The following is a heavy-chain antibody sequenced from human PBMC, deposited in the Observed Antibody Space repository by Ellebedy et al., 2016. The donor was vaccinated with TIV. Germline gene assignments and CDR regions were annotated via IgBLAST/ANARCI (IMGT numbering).Heavy chain of an antibody. CDR2: IKQDGSEK. J-gene: IGHJ5*02. CDR3: AKDRVYWFDP. V-gene: IGHV3-7*01. CDR1: GFTFSNYW. Sequence: GESLKISCAASGFTFSNYWMNWVRQAPGKGLEWVANIKQDGSEKYYVDSVKGRFTISRDNSKSTLYLQMNSLRAEDTAVYYCAKDRVYWFDPWGQGTLVTVSS.